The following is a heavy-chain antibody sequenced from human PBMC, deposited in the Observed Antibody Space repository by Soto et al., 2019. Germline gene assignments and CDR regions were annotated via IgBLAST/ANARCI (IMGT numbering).Heavy chain of an antibody. CDR1: GFTFSSYG. CDR2: ISYDGSNK. J-gene: IGHJ6*02. D-gene: IGHD3-3*01. Sequence: QVQLVESGGGVVQPGRSLRLSCAASGFTFSSYGMHWVRQAPGKGLEWVAVISYDGSNKYYADSVKGRVTISRDNSKNTVYLQMNSLRAEDTAVSYCAKDVLRFLEGLAFYGMDVWCQGTTVTVSS. V-gene: IGHV3-30*18. CDR3: AKDVLRFLEGLAFYGMDV.